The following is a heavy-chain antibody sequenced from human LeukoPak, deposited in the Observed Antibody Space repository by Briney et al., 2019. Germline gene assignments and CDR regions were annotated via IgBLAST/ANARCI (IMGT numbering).Heavy chain of an antibody. CDR1: GGTFTSYA. CDR3: GITIFGVVPGHIDY. D-gene: IGHD3-3*01. Sequence: ASVKLSCSASGGTFTSYAISWVRQASGQGLEWMGRTILISGTTNYAQKFQGRVTITADKSTSTAYMELRRLRSDDTAVDYCGITIFGVVPGHIDYGREGTLVTVPS. V-gene: IGHV1-69*04. J-gene: IGHJ4*02. CDR2: TILISGTT.